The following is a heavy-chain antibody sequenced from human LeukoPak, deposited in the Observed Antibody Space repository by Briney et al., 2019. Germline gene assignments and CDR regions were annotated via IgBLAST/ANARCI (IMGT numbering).Heavy chain of an antibody. V-gene: IGHV4-34*01. J-gene: IGHJ4*02. CDR1: GGSFSGYY. D-gene: IGHD6-19*01. Sequence: PSETLSLTCAVYGGSFSGYYWSWIRQPPGKGLEWIGEINHSGSTNYNPSLKSRVTISVDTSKNQFSLKLSSVTAADTAVYCCARVRGPYSSGWYLDYWGQGTLVTVSS. CDR2: INHSGST. CDR3: ARVRGPYSSGWYLDY.